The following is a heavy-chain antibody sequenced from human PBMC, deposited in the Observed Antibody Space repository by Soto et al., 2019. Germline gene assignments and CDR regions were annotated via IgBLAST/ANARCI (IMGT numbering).Heavy chain of an antibody. CDR3: AKSPYTFGANVPDI. V-gene: IGHV3-23*01. Sequence: PGGSLRLSCAGSGLAFRNYAMSWVRQIPGQGLQWVSGISDGGDSTWYANSVKGRFTISRDISTNTLYLEMSSLRAEDSALYYCAKSPYTFGANVPDIWGQGTVVTVSS. J-gene: IGHJ3*02. CDR1: GLAFRNYA. CDR2: ISDGGDST. D-gene: IGHD3-3*01.